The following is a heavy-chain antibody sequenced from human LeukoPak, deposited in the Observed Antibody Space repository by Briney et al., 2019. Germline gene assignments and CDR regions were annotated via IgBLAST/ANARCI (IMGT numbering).Heavy chain of an antibody. V-gene: IGHV3-21*01. J-gene: IGHJ6*02. CDR1: GGTFSSYS. CDR3: ARDGYYYYGMDV. Sequence: SCKASGGTFSSYSMNWVRQAPGKGLEWVSSISSSSSYIYYADSVKGRFTISRDNAKNSLYLQMNSLRAEDTAVYYCARDGYYYYGMDVWGQGTTVTVSS. CDR2: ISSSSSYI.